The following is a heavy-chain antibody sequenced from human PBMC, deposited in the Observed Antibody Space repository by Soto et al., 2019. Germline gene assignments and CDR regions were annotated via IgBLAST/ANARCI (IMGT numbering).Heavy chain of an antibody. V-gene: IGHV3-48*01. D-gene: IGHD5-18*01. CDR2: ISSSSSTI. CDR1: GFTFGSYS. CDR3: AKDGGYSYGPYDY. Sequence: GGSLRLSCAASGFTFGSYSVNWVRQAPGKGLEWVSYISSSSSTIYYADSVEGRFTISRDNAKNSLDLQMNSLRAEDTAVYYCAKDGGYSYGPYDYWGQGTLVTVS. J-gene: IGHJ4*02.